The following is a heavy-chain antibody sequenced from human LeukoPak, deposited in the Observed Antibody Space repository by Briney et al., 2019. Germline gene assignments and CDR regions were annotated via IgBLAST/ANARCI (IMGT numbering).Heavy chain of an antibody. D-gene: IGHD6-19*01. CDR3: ARGPPFYSSGWPSPNFDY. V-gene: IGHV1-2*02. CDR2: INPNSGGT. J-gene: IGHJ4*02. CDR1: GYTFTGYY. Sequence: ASVKVSFKASGYTFTGYYMHWVRQAPGQGLEWMGWINPNSGGTNYAQKFQGRVTMTRDTSISTAYMELSRLRSDDTAVYYCARGPPFYSSGWPSPNFDYWGQGTLVTVSS.